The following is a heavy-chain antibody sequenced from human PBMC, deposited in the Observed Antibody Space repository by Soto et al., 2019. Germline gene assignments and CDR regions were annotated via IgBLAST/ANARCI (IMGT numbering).Heavy chain of an antibody. Sequence: VGSLRLSCAASGFTFSNAWMSWVRQAPGKGLEWAGRIKSKTDGGTTDYAAPVKGRFTISRDDSKNTLYLQMNSLKTEDTAVYYCTTSPEYMTPAFDIWGQGTMVTVSS. CDR3: TTSPEYMTPAFDI. J-gene: IGHJ3*02. D-gene: IGHD3-16*01. V-gene: IGHV3-15*01. CDR1: GFTFSNAW. CDR2: IKSKTDGGTT.